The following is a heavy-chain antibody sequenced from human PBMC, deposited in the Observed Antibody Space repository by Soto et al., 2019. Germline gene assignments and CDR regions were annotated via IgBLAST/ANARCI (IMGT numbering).Heavy chain of an antibody. J-gene: IGHJ4*02. CDR1: GGSISTYY. Sequence: SETLSLTCTVSGGSISTYYWSWIRQSPGKGLEWIGYIYYSGSTNYNPSLKSRVSISIDMSKNQFSLKLKSVTAADTAVYYCAAMPQHFYGSGSYCYYFDYWAQGTLVT. CDR2: IYYSGST. CDR3: AAMPQHFYGSGSYCYYFDY. V-gene: IGHV4-59*01. D-gene: IGHD3-10*01.